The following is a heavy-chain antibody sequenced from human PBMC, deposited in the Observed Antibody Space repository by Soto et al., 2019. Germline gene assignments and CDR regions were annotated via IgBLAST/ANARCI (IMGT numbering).Heavy chain of an antibody. Sequence: PGGSLRLSGAASGFTFISYNINWVGQAPGKGLEGVSSISSGSSYIYYADSVNGRFTISREKDQNSLSLQMTSLRAEDTAVYYCASGSYCYFFDYWGQGALVTVSS. CDR3: ASGSYCYFFDY. J-gene: IGHJ4*02. CDR1: GFTFISYN. D-gene: IGHD3-10*01. CDR2: ISSGSSYI. V-gene: IGHV3-21*01.